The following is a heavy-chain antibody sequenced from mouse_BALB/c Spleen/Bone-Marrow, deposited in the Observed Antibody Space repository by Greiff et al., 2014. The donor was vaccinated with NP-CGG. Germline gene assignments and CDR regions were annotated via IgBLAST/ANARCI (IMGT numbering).Heavy chain of an antibody. CDR2: TSTYSGNT. V-gene: IGHV1-67*01. CDR3: ARYDGYYGAMDY. J-gene: IGHJ4*01. CDR1: GYTFTDYA. Sequence: QVQLQQSGPELVRPGVSVKISCKGSGYTFTDYAMHWVKQSHAKSLEWIGVTSTYSGNTNYNQKFKGKATMTVDKSSSTAYMELARLTSEDSAIYYCARYDGYYGAMDYWGQGTSVTVSS. D-gene: IGHD2-3*01.